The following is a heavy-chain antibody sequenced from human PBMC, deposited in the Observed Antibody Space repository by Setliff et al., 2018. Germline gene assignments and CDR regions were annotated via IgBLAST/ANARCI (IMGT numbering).Heavy chain of an antibody. J-gene: IGHJ3*02. CDR1: GYSISSDYY. Sequence: SETLSLTCAVSGYSISSDYYWGWIRQPPGKGLEWIGSMYHSGRTYYNPSLKSRVTISVDTSKNRFSLKLNYVTAADTAVYYCARALGYCSRTSCYADAFDIWGQGTMVTVSS. CDR2: MYHSGRT. CDR3: ARALGYCSRTSCYADAFDI. V-gene: IGHV4-38-2*01. D-gene: IGHD2-2*01.